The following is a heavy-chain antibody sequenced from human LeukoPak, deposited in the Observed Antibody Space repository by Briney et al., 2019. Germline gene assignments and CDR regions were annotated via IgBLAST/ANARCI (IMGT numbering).Heavy chain of an antibody. CDR1: GGSFSGYY. J-gene: IGHJ5*02. CDR3: ARDVVVVAAYNWFDP. Sequence: PSETLSLTCAVYGGSFSGYYWSWIRQPPGKGLEWIGEINHSGSTNYNPSLKSRVTISVDTPKNQFSLKLSSVTATDTAVYYCARDVVVVAAYNWFDPWGQGTLVTVSS. V-gene: IGHV4-34*01. CDR2: INHSGST. D-gene: IGHD2-15*01.